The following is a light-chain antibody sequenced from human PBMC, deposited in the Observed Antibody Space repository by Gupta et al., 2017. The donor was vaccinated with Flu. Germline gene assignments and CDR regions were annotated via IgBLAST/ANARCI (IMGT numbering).Light chain of an antibody. V-gene: IGKV1-5*03. CDR1: QSISSW. Sequence: DIQMTEPPSTLSAYVGDRVTITCRASQSISSWLAWYQQKPGKAPKLLIYKASSLETGVPSKFSGSGSGTEFTLTISSLQPDDFATYYCQQYDRYSSFGQGTKVEIK. CDR2: KAS. CDR3: QQYDRYSS. J-gene: IGKJ1*01.